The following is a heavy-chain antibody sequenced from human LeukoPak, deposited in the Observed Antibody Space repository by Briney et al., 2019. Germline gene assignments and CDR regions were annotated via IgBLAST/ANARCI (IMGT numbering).Heavy chain of an antibody. CDR3: AKGGANGLFDP. J-gene: IGHJ5*02. D-gene: IGHD2-8*01. CDR2: IWYDENSK. V-gene: IGHV3-33*06. Sequence: SGGSLRLSCAASGFTFSSYGMHWVRQAPGKGLEWVAVIWYDENSKYYGDSVKGRFTISRDNSKNTLYLQMNSLRAEGTAVYYCAKGGANGLFDPWGQGTLVTVSS. CDR1: GFTFSSYG.